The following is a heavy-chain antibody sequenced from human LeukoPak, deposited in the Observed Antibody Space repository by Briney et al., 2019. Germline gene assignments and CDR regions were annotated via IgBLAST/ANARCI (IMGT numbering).Heavy chain of an antibody. CDR3: ARDRPGHGYSSGWYYFDY. CDR2: IYTSGST. Sequence: PSETLSLTCTVSGGSISSCYWSWIRQPAGKGLEWIGRIYTSGSTNYNPSLKSRVTMSVDTSKNQFSLKLSSVTAADTAVYYCARDRPGHGYSSGWYYFDYWGQGTLVTVSS. D-gene: IGHD6-19*01. CDR1: GGSISSCY. V-gene: IGHV4-4*07. J-gene: IGHJ4*02.